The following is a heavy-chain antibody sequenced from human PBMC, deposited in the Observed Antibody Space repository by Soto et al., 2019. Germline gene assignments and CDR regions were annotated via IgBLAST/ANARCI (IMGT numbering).Heavy chain of an antibody. CDR3: ARESSSAFRYSYYGMDV. Sequence: SVKGYCKGAGCAFSSDAGGWRRQAPGQGLEWMGGIIPIFGTANYAQKFQGRVTITADESTSTAYMELSSLRSEDTAVYYCARESSSAFRYSYYGMDVRGQGTTVTVSS. CDR1: GCAFSSDA. D-gene: IGHD6-6*01. V-gene: IGHV1-69*01. J-gene: IGHJ6*02. CDR2: IIPIFGTA.